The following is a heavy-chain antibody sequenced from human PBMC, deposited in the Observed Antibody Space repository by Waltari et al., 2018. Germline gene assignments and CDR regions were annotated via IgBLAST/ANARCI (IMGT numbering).Heavy chain of an antibody. CDR1: GVSITSDRHY. D-gene: IGHD5-12*01. CDR3: ATYIGASLGTAAFDV. Sequence: QLKLQESGPGLVTPSETLSLTSSVSGVSITSDRHYWGWIRQPPGPGLEWIATLSYSGATYSSPSLKSRVTISRDTSKNQVSLQLGSVTAADTAVYYCATYIGASLGTAAFDVWGQGTMVTVSS. CDR2: LSYSGAT. V-gene: IGHV4-39*01. J-gene: IGHJ3*01.